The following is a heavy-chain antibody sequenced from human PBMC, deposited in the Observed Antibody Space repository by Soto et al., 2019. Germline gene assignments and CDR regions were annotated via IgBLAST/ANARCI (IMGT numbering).Heavy chain of an antibody. V-gene: IGHV1-46*01. CDR3: ARVRGGGSEYFFDY. Sequence: ASVKVSCKASGYTFTRYNVHWVRQAPGQGLEWMAIINPSGGTTYYVQKFEGRVTLTTDTSTSTVYMELSSLRSDGTAVYYCARVRGGGSEYFFDYWGQGTLVTVSS. CDR2: INPSGGTT. J-gene: IGHJ4*02. CDR1: GYTFTRYN. D-gene: IGHD2-15*01.